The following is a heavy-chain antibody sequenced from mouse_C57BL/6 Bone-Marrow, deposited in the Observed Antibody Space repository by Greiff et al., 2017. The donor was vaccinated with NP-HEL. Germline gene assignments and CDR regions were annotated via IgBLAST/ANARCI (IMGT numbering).Heavy chain of an antibody. Sequence: QVQLQQPGAVLVQPVASVPLSCKASGYTFPSSWLPCVLQSPVPGLAWIGDIYPGSGSTNYNEKFKSKATLTVDTSSSTAYMQLSSLTSEDSAVYYCARWELYGNYGAMDYWGQGTSVTVSS. D-gene: IGHD2-10*02. V-gene: IGHV1-55*01. CDR3: ARWELYGNYGAMDY. CDR1: GYTFPSSW. CDR2: IYPGSGST. J-gene: IGHJ4*01.